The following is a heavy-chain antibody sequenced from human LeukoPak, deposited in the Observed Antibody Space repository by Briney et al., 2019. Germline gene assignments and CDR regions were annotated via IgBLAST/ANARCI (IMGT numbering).Heavy chain of an antibody. J-gene: IGHJ4*02. V-gene: IGHV5-51*01. Sequence: GESLQISCKGSGYSFTSYWIGWVRQMPGKGLEWMGIIYPGDSDTRYSPSFQGQVTISADKSISTAYLQWSSLKASDTAMYYCARLDDSSGYYPINFDYWGQGTLVTVSS. D-gene: IGHD3-22*01. CDR1: GYSFTSYW. CDR2: IYPGDSDT. CDR3: ARLDDSSGYYPINFDY.